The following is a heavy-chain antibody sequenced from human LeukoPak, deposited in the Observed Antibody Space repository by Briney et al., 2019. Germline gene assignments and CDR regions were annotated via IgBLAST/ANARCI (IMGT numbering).Heavy chain of an antibody. Sequence: GRSLRLSCAASGFTFSSYGMHWVRQAPGKGLEWVAVISYDGSNKYYADSVKGRFTISRDNSKNTLYLQMNSLRAEDTAVYYCAKIPGIAAALGYYFDYWGQGTLVTVSS. CDR2: ISYDGSNK. CDR3: AKIPGIAAALGYYFDY. CDR1: GFTFSSYG. D-gene: IGHD6-13*01. J-gene: IGHJ4*02. V-gene: IGHV3-30*18.